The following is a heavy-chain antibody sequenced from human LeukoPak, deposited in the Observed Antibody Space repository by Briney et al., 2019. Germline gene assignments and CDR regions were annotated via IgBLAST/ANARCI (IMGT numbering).Heavy chain of an antibody. CDR2: IHYSGST. J-gene: IGHJ6*03. V-gene: IGHV4-59*01. CDR3: ARTTEGYAGGPGYSYYYYMDV. CDR1: GYSISSYY. D-gene: IGHD5-12*01. Sequence: DPSETLSLTCTVSGYSISSYYWSWVRQPPGKGLEWVGYIHYSGSTHYNPSLKSRVTISVDTSKNQVSLKLRSVTAADTAVYYCARTTEGYAGGPGYSYYYYMDVWGKGTTVTISS.